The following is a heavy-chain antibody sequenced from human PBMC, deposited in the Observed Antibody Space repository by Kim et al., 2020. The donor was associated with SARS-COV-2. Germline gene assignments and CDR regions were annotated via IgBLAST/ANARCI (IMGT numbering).Heavy chain of an antibody. Sequence: GGSLRLSCAASGFTFSSYAMSWVRQAPGKGLEWVSAISGSGGSTYYADSVKGRFTISRDNSKNTLYLQMNSLRAEDTAVYYCAKDLKAPRPAPGGAFDIWGQGTMVTVSS. V-gene: IGHV3-23*01. J-gene: IGHJ3*02. CDR3: AKDLKAPRPAPGGAFDI. CDR1: GFTFSSYA. D-gene: IGHD3-16*01. CDR2: ISGSGGST.